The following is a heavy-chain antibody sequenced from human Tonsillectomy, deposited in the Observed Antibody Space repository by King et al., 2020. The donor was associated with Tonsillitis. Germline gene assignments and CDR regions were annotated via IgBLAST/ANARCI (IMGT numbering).Heavy chain of an antibody. CDR3: AREIPLGRGPDY. CDR1: GFTFSSNW. CDR2: INSDGSST. J-gene: IGHJ4*02. V-gene: IGHV3-74*01. Sequence: VQLVESGGGLVQPGGSLRLSCAASGFTFSSNWMHWVRQAPGKGLVWVSRINSDGSSTSYADSVKGRFTISRDNAKNTLYLQMNSLRAEDTAVYYCAREIPLGRGPDYWGQGTLVTVSS. D-gene: IGHD1-26*01.